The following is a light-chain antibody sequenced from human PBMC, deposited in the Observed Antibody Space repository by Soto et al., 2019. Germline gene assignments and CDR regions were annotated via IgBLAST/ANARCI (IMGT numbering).Light chain of an antibody. CDR2: SNN. CDR3: AAWDDSLSGLYV. V-gene: IGLV1-47*02. J-gene: IGLJ1*01. CDR1: GSNIGSNY. Sequence: QAVVTQPPSASGTPGQRVTISCSGSGSNIGSNYVYWYQQLPGTAPKLLTYSNNQRPSGVPDRFSGSKSGTSASLAISGLRSEDEADYYCAAWDDSLSGLYVFGTGTKVTVL.